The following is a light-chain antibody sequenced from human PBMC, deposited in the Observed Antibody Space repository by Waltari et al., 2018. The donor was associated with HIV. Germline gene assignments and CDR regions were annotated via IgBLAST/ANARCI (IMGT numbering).Light chain of an antibody. CDR3: QQSYSSWT. CDR1: QSLSSN. J-gene: IGKJ1*01. Sequence: DTVMTQSPATLSLSPGERATLSCRASQSLSSNLAWYQHRPGQAPRLLIYGASTRATGIPARFSGSGSGTDFTLTISSLQPEDFAIYYCQQSYSSWTFGQGTKVEIK. CDR2: GAS. V-gene: IGKV3-15*01.